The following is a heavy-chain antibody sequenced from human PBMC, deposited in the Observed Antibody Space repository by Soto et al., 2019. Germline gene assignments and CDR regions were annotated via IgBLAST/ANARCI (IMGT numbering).Heavy chain of an antibody. Sequence: PSETLSLTCTVSGCSISSSSYYWGWIRQPPGKGLEWIGSIFYSGSTYYNPSLKSRVTISVDTSKNQFSLKLSSVTAADTAVYYCALRSMAVVPDYWGQGTLVTVS. CDR1: GCSISSSSYY. CDR3: ALRSMAVVPDY. D-gene: IGHD3-22*01. J-gene: IGHJ4*02. V-gene: IGHV4-39*01. CDR2: IFYSGST.